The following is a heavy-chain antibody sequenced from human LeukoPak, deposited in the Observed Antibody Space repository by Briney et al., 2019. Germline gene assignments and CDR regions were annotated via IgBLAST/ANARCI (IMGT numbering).Heavy chain of an antibody. Sequence: SETLSLTCAVSGDSIKNGAYAWSWIRQPPGKGLEWIGDIYHSGSTNYNPSLKSRVTLSVDMSKNQFSLNLSSVTAADTAVYWCARQRTVSTTRGFDIWGQGTMVTVSS. J-gene: IGHJ3*02. D-gene: IGHD5/OR15-5a*01. V-gene: IGHV4-30-2*01. CDR3: ARQRTVSTTRGFDI. CDR2: IYHSGST. CDR1: GDSIKNGAYA.